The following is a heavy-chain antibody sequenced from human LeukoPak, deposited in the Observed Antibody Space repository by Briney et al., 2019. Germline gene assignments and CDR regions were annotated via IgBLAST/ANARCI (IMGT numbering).Heavy chain of an antibody. CDR2: ISGSGGTT. CDR3: AKRGSGVRGVIPSFDY. V-gene: IGHV3-23*01. D-gene: IGHD3-10*01. CDR1: GFTFGSYA. J-gene: IGHJ4*02. Sequence: PGGSLRLSCAASGFTFGSYAMYWVRQAPGKGLEWVSGISGSGGTTDYADSVKGRFTISRDNSKNTVFLQMNSLRAEDTAVYYCAKRGSGVRGVIPSFDYWGQGTLVTVSS.